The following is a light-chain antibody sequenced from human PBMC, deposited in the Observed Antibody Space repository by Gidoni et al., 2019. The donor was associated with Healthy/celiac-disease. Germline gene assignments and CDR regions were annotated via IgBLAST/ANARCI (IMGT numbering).Light chain of an antibody. CDR3: STCDYSLSAQV. Sequence: SGIPDRFSGSKSGTTASLTISGLQPEDEADYYCSTCDYSLSAQVFGGGTKLTVL. J-gene: IGLJ2*01. V-gene: IGLV10-54*04.